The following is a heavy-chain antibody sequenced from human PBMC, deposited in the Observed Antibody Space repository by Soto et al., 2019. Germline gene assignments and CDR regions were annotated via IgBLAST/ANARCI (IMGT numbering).Heavy chain of an antibody. CDR1: GFSVSSSGVG. D-gene: IGHD6-13*01. CDR3: VHISPFSSSWGLWSFDI. Sequence: SGPTLVNPTPPLTLSCTFSGFSVSSSGVGVGWIRQPPGKALEWLALIYWNDDKRSSPSLESRLIITMDTSRNQVFLTMINMDPVDTGTYYCVHISPFSSSWGLWSFDIWGQGTLVTVSS. V-gene: IGHV2-5*04. J-gene: IGHJ3*02. CDR2: IYWNDDK.